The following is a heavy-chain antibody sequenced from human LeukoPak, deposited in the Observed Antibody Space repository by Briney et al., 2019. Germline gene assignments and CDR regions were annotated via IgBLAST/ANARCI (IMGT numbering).Heavy chain of an antibody. CDR2: IIPIFGTA. CDR1: GGTFSSYA. D-gene: IGHD2-2*01. V-gene: IGHV1-69*13. Sequence: GASVKVSCKASGGTFSSYAISWVRQAPGPGLEWMGGIIPIFGTANYAQKFQGRVTITADESTSTAYMELSSLRSEDTAVYYCAAAHCSSTSCYYNYWGQGTLVTVSS. J-gene: IGHJ4*02. CDR3: AAAHCSSTSCYYNY.